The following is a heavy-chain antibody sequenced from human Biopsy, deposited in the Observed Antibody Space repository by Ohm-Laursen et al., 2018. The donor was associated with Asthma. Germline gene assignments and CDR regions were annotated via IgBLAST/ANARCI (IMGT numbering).Heavy chain of an antibody. J-gene: IGHJ4*02. V-gene: IGHV2-70*04. CDR2: IDWEEDK. CDR3: TRHNDY. CDR1: GFSLSSSGAN. D-gene: IGHD1-14*01. Sequence: TQTLTLTCSFSGFSLSSSGANVNWIRQPPGKALEWLARIDWEEDKFYSTSLRTRLTISKGSSEDQVVLTMTNMGPVDTTTYYCTRHNDYWGPGILVTVSS.